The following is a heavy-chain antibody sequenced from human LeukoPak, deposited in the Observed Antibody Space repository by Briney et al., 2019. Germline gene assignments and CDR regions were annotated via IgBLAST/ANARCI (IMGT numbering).Heavy chain of an antibody. Sequence: GRSLRLSCAASGFTFSSYSMNWVRQAPGKGREGVSSISSSSSYIYYADSVKGRFTISRDNAKNSLYLQMNSLRAEDTAVYYCARSGTWIQLWLSDYWGQGTLVTVSS. CDR3: ARSGTWIQLWLSDY. D-gene: IGHD5-18*01. CDR2: ISSSSSYI. CDR1: GFTFSSYS. J-gene: IGHJ4*02. V-gene: IGHV3-21*01.